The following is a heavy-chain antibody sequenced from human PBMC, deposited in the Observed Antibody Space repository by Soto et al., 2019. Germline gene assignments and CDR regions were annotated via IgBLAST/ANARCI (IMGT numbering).Heavy chain of an antibody. Sequence: SLKDSGRASGFTITNTSMQGVRQTRGQRLEWIGWIVVGSGNTNYAQKFQERVTITRDMSTSTGYMELSSLRSDDTAVYYCTALRYATYYEALWGQGTLVTVSS. CDR1: GFTITNTS. V-gene: IGHV1-58*02. D-gene: IGHD3-16*01. CDR2: IVVGSGNT. CDR3: TALRYATYYEAL. J-gene: IGHJ4*02.